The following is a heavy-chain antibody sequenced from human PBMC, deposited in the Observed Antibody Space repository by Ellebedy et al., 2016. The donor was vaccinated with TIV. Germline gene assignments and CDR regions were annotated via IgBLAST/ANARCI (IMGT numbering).Heavy chain of an antibody. J-gene: IGHJ4*02. CDR1: GGSISNYY. CDR3: ARGGTVTSGTPVPEY. CDR2: IYYSGST. V-gene: IGHV4-59*08. Sequence: MPSETLSLTCTVSGGSISNYYWNWIRQPPGKGLEWIGDIYYSGSTNYDPSLKSRVTISVDVPKNQFSLKLNSVTAADTAVYYCARGGTVTSGTPVPEYWGQGTLVTVS. D-gene: IGHD4-17*01.